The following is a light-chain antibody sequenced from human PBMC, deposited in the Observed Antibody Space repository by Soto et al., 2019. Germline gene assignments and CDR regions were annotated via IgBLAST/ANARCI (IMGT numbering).Light chain of an antibody. J-gene: IGKJ4*01. CDR2: AAS. V-gene: IGKV1-9*01. CDR1: QGISSY. CDR3: QQLNRYPLT. Sequence: DMQLTQSPSFLSASVGDRVTNTCRASQGISSYLAWYQQKPGKAPKLLIYAASTLQSRVPSRFSGSGSGTEFTLTISSLQPEDFATYYCQQLNRYPLTFGGGTKVEIK.